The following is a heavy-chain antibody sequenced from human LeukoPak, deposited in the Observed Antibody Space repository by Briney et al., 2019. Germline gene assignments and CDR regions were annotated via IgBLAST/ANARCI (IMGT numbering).Heavy chain of an antibody. CDR2: IYHSGST. V-gene: IGHV4-38-2*01. CDR3: ARPYCSSTSCFWYYFDY. Sequence: SETLSLTCAVSGYSISSGYYWGWIRQPPGKGLEWIGSIYHSGSTYYNPSLKSRVTISVDTSKNQFSLKLSSVTAADTAVYYCARPYCSSTSCFWYYFDYWGQGTLVTVSS. J-gene: IGHJ4*02. D-gene: IGHD2-2*01. CDR1: GYSISSGYY.